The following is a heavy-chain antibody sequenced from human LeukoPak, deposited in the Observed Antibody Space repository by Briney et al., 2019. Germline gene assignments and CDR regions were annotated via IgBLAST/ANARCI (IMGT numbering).Heavy chain of an antibody. D-gene: IGHD6-13*01. CDR3: ARDSSSWTYFDH. J-gene: IGHJ4*02. CDR1: GGTFSSYA. V-gene: IGHV1-69*05. Sequence: SVKVSCKASGGTFSSYAISWVRQAPGQGLEWMGRIIPIFGTANYAQKFQGRVTITTDESTSTAYMELSSLRSEDTAVYYCARDSSSWTYFDHWGQGTLVTVSS. CDR2: IIPIFGTA.